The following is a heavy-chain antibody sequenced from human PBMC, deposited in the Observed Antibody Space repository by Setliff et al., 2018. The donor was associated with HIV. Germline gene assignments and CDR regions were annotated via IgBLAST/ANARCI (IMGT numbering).Heavy chain of an antibody. J-gene: IGHJ4*02. Sequence: GGSLRLSCAASGFTFSSYAMHWVRQAPGKGLEWVAVISYDGSNKYYADSVKGRFTISRDNSKNTLYLQMNSRRAEDTAVYYCARGRRPGAVVVAGTLRPFDYWGQGTLVTVSS. CDR1: GFTFSSYA. CDR3: ARGRRPGAVVVAGTLRPFDY. CDR2: ISYDGSNK. V-gene: IGHV3-30-3*01. D-gene: IGHD6-19*01.